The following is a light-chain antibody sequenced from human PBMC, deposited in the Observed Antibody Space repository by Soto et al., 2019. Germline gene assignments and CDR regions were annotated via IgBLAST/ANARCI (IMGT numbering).Light chain of an antibody. Sequence: DIQMTQSPSTLSASVGDRVTIPCPTIQSISGWLAWYQQKTGKAPTLLIFDASSLQSGVPSRCSGSGSGAECTLTISSRQPDDSATYYCQQDNTYSWTFGQGTKVEIK. CDR2: DAS. V-gene: IGKV1-5*01. J-gene: IGKJ1*01. CDR1: QSISGW. CDR3: QQDNTYSWT.